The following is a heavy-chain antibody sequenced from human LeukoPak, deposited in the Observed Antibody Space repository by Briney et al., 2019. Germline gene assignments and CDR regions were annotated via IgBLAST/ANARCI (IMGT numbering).Heavy chain of an antibody. CDR2: INHSGST. D-gene: IGHD3-10*01. CDR3: ARGAPWITMVRGVIHWFDP. CDR1: GGSFSGYY. Sequence: PSETLSLTCAVYGGSFSGYYWSWIRQPPGKGLEWIGEINHSGSTNYNPSLKSRVTISVDTSKNQFSLKLSSVTAADTAVYYCARGAPWITMVRGVIHWFDPWGQGTLVTVSS. J-gene: IGHJ5*02. V-gene: IGHV4-34*01.